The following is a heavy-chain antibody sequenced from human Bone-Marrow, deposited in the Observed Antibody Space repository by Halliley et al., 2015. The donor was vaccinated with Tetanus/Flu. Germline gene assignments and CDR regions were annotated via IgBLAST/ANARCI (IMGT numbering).Heavy chain of an antibody. CDR1: GDSLRSSSYS. V-gene: IGHV4-61*01. CDR3: AREAYSYYGMDV. CDR2: VSYGGIT. Sequence: TLSLTCSVSGDSLRSSSYSWTWIRLVPGKGLEWIGYVSYGGITNYSPSLKSRVTISVDKSKNQFSVNLRSVTAADTAVYYCAREAYSYYGMDVWGQGTLVTVSS. J-gene: IGHJ6*02.